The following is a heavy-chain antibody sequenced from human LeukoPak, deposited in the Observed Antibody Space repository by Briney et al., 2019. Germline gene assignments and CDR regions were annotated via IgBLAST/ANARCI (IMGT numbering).Heavy chain of an antibody. V-gene: IGHV3-30*18. Sequence: GRSLRLSCAASGFTFSNYGMHWVRQAPGKGLEWVAVVSYDGSNKYYTDSVKGRFTISRDNSKNTLYLQMNSLRAEDTAVYYCAKDRTAGYDGLVDYWGQGTLVTVSS. J-gene: IGHJ4*02. CDR3: AKDRTAGYDGLVDY. D-gene: IGHD5-12*01. CDR1: GFTFSNYG. CDR2: VSYDGSNK.